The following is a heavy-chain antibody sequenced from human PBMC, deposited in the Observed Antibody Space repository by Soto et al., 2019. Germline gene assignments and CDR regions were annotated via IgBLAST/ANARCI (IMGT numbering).Heavy chain of an antibody. Sequence: SETLSLTCAVYGGSFSGYYWSWIRQPPGKGLEWIGEINHSGSTNYNPSLKSRVTISVDTSKNQFSLKLSSVTAADTAVYYCARGRNRVSGYYSYYYGMDVWGQGTTLTAP. CDR2: INHSGST. D-gene: IGHD6-13*01. CDR1: GGSFSGYY. CDR3: ARGRNRVSGYYSYYYGMDV. J-gene: IGHJ6*02. V-gene: IGHV4-34*01.